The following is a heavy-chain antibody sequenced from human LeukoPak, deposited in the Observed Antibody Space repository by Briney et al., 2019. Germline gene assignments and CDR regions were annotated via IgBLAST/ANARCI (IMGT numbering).Heavy chain of an antibody. CDR3: AKGDTPDNSYNYFAP. J-gene: IGHJ5*02. Sequence: GGSLRLSCAASGFIISGYAMSWVRQAPGKGLEWVSSISYSSDGTKYADSVKGRCTISREDSKNTLYLQMNSLRAEDTAVYYCAKGDTPDNSYNYFAPWGQGTLVTVSS. CDR1: GFIISGYA. V-gene: IGHV3-23*01. CDR2: ISYSSDGT. D-gene: IGHD1-1*01.